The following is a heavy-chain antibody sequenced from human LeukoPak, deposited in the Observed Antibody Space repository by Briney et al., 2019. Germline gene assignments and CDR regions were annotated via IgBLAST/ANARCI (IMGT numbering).Heavy chain of an antibody. Sequence: ASVKVSCKASGYTFTSYGISWVRQAPGQGLEWMGWISAYNGNTNYAQKLQGRVTMTTDTSTSTAYMELRSLRSDDTAVYYCARGALGSYRLDYFDYWGQGTLVTVSS. D-gene: IGHD1-26*01. CDR2: ISAYNGNT. CDR3: ARGALGSYRLDYFDY. CDR1: GYTFTSYG. J-gene: IGHJ4*02. V-gene: IGHV1-18*01.